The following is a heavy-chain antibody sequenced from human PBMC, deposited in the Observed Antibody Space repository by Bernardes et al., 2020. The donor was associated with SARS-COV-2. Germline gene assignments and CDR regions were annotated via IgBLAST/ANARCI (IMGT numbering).Heavy chain of an antibody. Sequence: SETLSLTCTVSGDSISSDGYYWSWIPQHKGKGLEWIGYIYYSGSTYYNPSLKSRVTISVDTSKNQFSLKLSSVTAADTAVYYCARAPITMIVVVNAFDIWGQGTMVTVSS. CDR3: ARAPITMIVVVNAFDI. J-gene: IGHJ3*02. CDR1: GDSISSDGYY. CDR2: IYYSGST. D-gene: IGHD3-22*01. V-gene: IGHV4-31*03.